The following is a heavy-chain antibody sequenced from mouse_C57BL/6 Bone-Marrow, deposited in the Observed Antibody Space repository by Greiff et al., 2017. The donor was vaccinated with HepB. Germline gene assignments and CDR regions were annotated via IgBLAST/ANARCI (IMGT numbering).Heavy chain of an antibody. D-gene: IGHD1-1*02. Sequence: EVMLVESGGGLVQPGGSLSLSCAASGFTFTDYYMSWVRQPPGKALEWLGFIRTKANGNTTEYSASEKGRFTISRDNSQSILYLQMQALRAEDSAAYDCARCGGWPYAVDYWGQGTSVTVSS. J-gene: IGHJ4*01. CDR3: ARCGGWPYAVDY. V-gene: IGHV7-3*01. CDR1: GFTFTDYY. CDR2: IRTKANGNTT.